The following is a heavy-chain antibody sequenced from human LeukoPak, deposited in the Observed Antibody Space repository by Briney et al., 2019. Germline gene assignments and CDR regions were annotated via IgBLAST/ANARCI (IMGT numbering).Heavy chain of an antibody. CDR3: ARARIAAAGPFDY. D-gene: IGHD6-13*01. Sequence: PGGSLRLSCAASGFTFSSYAMSWVRQAPGKGLEWVSAISGSGGSTYYADSVKGRFTISRDNAKNSLYLQMNSLRAEDTAVYYCARARIAAAGPFDYWGQGTLVTVSS. CDR1: GFTFSSYA. J-gene: IGHJ4*02. V-gene: IGHV3-23*01. CDR2: ISGSGGST.